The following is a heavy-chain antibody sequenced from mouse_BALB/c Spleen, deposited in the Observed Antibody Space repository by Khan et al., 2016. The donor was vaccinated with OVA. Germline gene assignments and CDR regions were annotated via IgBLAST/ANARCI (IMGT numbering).Heavy chain of an antibody. V-gene: IGHV9-4*02. Sequence: QIQLVQSGPELKKPGETVRISCKASGYTFTTAGMQWVQKMPGKGLKWIGWINTHSGVPKYAEDFKGRFAFSLETSASTAYLQITNLKNDDTATYFGASGYGYGWYFDVWGAGTTVTVSS. CDR3: ASGYGYGWYFDV. CDR1: GYTFTTAG. D-gene: IGHD2-14*01. CDR2: INTHSGVP. J-gene: IGHJ1*01.